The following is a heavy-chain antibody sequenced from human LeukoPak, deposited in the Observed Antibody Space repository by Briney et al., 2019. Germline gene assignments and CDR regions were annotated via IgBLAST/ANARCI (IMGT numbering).Heavy chain of an antibody. CDR2: ISGSGGST. D-gene: IGHD6-19*01. CDR1: GGSISSSN. CDR3: ANSIAVAGLFDY. Sequence: QTSETLSLTCAVSGGSISSSNWWSWVRQPPGKGLEWVSAISGSGGSTYYADSVKGRFTISRDNSKNTLYLQMNSLRAEDTAVYYCANSIAVAGLFDYWGQGTLVTVSS. V-gene: IGHV3-23*01. J-gene: IGHJ4*02.